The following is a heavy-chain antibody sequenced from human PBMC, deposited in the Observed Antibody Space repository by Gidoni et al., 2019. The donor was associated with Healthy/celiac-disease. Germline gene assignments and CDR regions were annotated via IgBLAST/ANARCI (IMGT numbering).Heavy chain of an antibody. CDR2: NNAGNGNT. V-gene: IGHV1-3*01. CDR1: GYTFTSYA. Sequence: QVQLVQSGAEVKKPGASVKVSCKASGYTFTSYAMHWVRQAPGQRLEWMGWNNAGNGNTKYSQKFQGRVTITRDTSASTAYMELSSLRSEDTAVYYCARDPTGYSSGWYPILDWGQGTLVTVSS. J-gene: IGHJ4*02. D-gene: IGHD6-19*01. CDR3: ARDPTGYSSGWYPILD.